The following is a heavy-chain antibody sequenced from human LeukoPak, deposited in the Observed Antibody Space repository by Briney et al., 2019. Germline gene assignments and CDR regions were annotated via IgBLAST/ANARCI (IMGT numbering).Heavy chain of an antibody. D-gene: IGHD6-6*01. CDR1: GFTFSSYA. Sequence: GGSLRLSCSASGFTFSSYAMHRVRQAPGKGLEYVSAISGNGGSTYYADSVKGRFTISRDNSKNTLYLQMSSLRAEDTAVYYCVKDVEQLASHLYYYGMDVWGQGTTVTVSS. J-gene: IGHJ6*02. CDR3: VKDVEQLASHLYYYGMDV. V-gene: IGHV3-64D*06. CDR2: ISGNGGST.